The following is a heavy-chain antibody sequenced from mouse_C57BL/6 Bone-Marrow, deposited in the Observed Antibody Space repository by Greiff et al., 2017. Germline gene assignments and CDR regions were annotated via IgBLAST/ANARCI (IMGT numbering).Heavy chain of an antibody. J-gene: IGHJ3*01. Sequence: VQLQQSGPGLVQPSQSLSITCTVSGFSLTSYGVHWVRQSPGKGLEWLGVIWSGGSTDYNAAFISRLSISKDNSKSQVFFKMNSLQADDTAIYYCARGTRFAYWGQGTLVTVSA. V-gene: IGHV2-2*01. CDR2: IWSGGST. CDR1: GFSLTSYG. D-gene: IGHD3-3*01. CDR3: ARGTRFAY.